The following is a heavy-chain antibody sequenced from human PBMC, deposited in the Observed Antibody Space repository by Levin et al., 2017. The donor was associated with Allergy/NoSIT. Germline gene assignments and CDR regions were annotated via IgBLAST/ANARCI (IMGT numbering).Heavy chain of an antibody. CDR3: ARVRTTVTDSYYYYYYYMDV. D-gene: IGHD4-17*01. J-gene: IGHJ6*03. CDR2: ISSSSSYT. V-gene: IGHV3-11*06. Sequence: GGSLRLSCAASGFTFSDYYMSWIRQAPGKGLEWVSYISSSSSYTNYADSVKGRFTISRDNAKNSLYLQMNSLRAEDTAVYYCARVRTTVTDSYYYYYYYMDVWGKGTTVTVSS. CDR1: GFTFSDYY.